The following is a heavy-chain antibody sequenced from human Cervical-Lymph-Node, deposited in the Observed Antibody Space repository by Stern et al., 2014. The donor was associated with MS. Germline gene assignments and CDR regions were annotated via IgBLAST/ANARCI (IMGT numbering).Heavy chain of an antibody. CDR3: ARVYRSVDTDYYYGMDV. Sequence: EQLVESGAEVKKPGASVKVSCKASGYTFTSYYMHWVRQAPGQGLEWMGIINPSGGSTSYAQKFQGRVTMTRDTSTSTVYMELSSLRSEDTAVYYCARVYRSVDTDYYYGMDVWGQGTTVTVSS. J-gene: IGHJ6*02. D-gene: IGHD5-18*01. CDR2: INPSGGST. CDR1: GYTFTSYY. V-gene: IGHV1-46*01.